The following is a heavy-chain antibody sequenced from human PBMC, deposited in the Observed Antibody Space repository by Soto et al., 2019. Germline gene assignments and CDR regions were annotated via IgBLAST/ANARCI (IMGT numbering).Heavy chain of an antibody. Sequence: EVQLLESGGGLVQPGGSLRLSCAASGFTFSSYAMSWVRQAPGKGLEWVSAISGSGGSTYYADSVRGRFTISRDNSKKTLYLQMSSLRADDSAVYFCARGSKESYPGSRIFDFWGRGTLVTVSS. V-gene: IGHV3-23*01. J-gene: IGHJ4*02. CDR1: GFTFSSYA. D-gene: IGHD3-10*01. CDR2: ISGSGGST. CDR3: ARGSKESYPGSRIFDF.